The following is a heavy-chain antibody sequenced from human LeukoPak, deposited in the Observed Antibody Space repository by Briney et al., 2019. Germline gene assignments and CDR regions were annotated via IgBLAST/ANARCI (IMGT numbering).Heavy chain of an antibody. CDR2: ISDSGGSR. Sequence: GGSLRLSCGASGFTFSSYAMSWVRQAPGKGLEWVSGISDSGGSRHYADSVKGRFTISRDNSKNTLYLQVNSLRAEDTAVYFCAKGPKKQMVGSRGYYFDFWGQGTLVTVSS. CDR3: AKGPKKQMVGSRGYYFDF. V-gene: IGHV3-23*01. D-gene: IGHD6-13*01. J-gene: IGHJ4*02. CDR1: GFTFSSYA.